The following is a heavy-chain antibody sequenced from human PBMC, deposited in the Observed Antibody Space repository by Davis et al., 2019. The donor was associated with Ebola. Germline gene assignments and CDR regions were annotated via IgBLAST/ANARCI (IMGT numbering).Heavy chain of an antibody. J-gene: IGHJ3*02. CDR3: TREISI. V-gene: IGHV3-49*04. Sequence: GESLKISCAASGFTFSNAWMSWVRQAPGKGLEWVGFIRSKAYGGTTEYAASVKGRFTISRDDSKSIAYLQMNSLKTEDTAVYYCTREISIWGQGTMVTVSS. CDR2: IRSKAYGGTT. CDR1: GFTFSNAW.